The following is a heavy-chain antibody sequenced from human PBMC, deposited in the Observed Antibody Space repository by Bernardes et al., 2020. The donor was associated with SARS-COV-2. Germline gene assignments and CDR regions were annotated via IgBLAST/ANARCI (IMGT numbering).Heavy chain of an antibody. CDR2: INADGGST. Sequence: GGSLRLSCATSGFTFSSSWMHWVRQAPGKGLVWVSEINADGGSTKYADSVRGRFTISRDNAKNTLYLQMNSLGAEDTAVYFCVKGTSAWKGVDYWGRGTLVNV. D-gene: IGHD1-1*01. CDR1: GFTFSSSW. J-gene: IGHJ4*02. CDR3: VKGTSAWKGVDY. V-gene: IGHV3-74*01.